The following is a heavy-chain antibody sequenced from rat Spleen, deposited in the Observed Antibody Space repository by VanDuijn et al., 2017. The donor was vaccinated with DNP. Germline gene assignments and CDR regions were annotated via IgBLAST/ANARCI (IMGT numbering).Heavy chain of an antibody. Sequence: QVQLKESGPGLVQPSQTLSLTCTVAGFSLTSYNVHWVRQFPGKDLEWMGVMSSGGSTYYNSALKSRLSISRDTSKSQVFLKMSSLQTEDTAMYFCARWGDHWGQGVMVTVSS. CDR2: MSSGGST. CDR3: ARWGDH. CDR1: GFSLTSYN. V-gene: IGHV2-32*01. J-gene: IGHJ2*01.